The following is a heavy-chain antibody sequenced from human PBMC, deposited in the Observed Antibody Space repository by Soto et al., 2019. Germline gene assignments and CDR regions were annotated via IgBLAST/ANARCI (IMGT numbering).Heavy chain of an antibody. D-gene: IGHD3-3*01. Sequence: PVGSLRLSCAASGFTFSSYEMNWVRQAPGKGLEWVSYISSSGSTIYYADSVKGRFTISRDSAKNSLYLQMNSLRAEDTAVYYCARDKSGAIFGVVITGRYYYYGMDVWGQGTTVTVSS. V-gene: IGHV3-48*03. CDR2: ISSSGSTI. CDR3: ARDKSGAIFGVVITGRYYYYGMDV. CDR1: GFTFSSYE. J-gene: IGHJ6*02.